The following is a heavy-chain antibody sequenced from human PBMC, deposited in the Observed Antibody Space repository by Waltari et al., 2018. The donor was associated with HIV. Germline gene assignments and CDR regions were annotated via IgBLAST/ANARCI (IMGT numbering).Heavy chain of an antibody. J-gene: IGHJ4*02. CDR2: ISYDGSNK. V-gene: IGHV3-30*18. CDR1: GFTFSSYG. CDR3: AKDPYYYDSSGYADYFDY. Sequence: QGQLVESGGGVVQPGRSLRLSCPASGFTFSSYGLHSVRQAPGKGLEWVEVISYDGSNKYYADSVKGRFTISRDNSKNTLYLQMNSLRAEDTAVYYCAKDPYYYDSSGYADYFDYWGQGTLVTVSS. D-gene: IGHD3-22*01.